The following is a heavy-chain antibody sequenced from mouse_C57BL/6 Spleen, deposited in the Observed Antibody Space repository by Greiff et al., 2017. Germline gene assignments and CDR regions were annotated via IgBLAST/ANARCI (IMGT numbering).Heavy chain of an antibody. CDR3: ARDALGYFDV. CDR2: IYPRSGNT. CDR1: GYTFTSYG. V-gene: IGHV1-81*01. J-gene: IGHJ1*03. Sequence: QVQLKESGAELARPGASVKLSCKASGYTFTSYGISWVKQRTGQGLEWIGEIYPRSGNTYYNEKFKGKATLTADKSSSTAYMELRSLTSEDSAVYFCARDALGYFDVWGTGTTVTVSS.